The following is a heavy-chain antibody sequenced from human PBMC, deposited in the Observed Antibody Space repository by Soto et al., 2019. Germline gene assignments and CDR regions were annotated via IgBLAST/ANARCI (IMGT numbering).Heavy chain of an antibody. D-gene: IGHD3-9*01. CDR2: ISGSGGST. CDR3: AKKSYDILTGYYGWGYFDY. J-gene: IGHJ4*02. CDR1: GFTFSSYA. Sequence: GGSLRLSCAASGFTFSSYAMSWVRQAPGKGLEWVSAISGSGGSTYYADSVKGRFTISRDNSKNTLYLQMNSLRAEDTAVYYCAKKSYDILTGYYGWGYFDYWGQGTLVTVSS. V-gene: IGHV3-23*01.